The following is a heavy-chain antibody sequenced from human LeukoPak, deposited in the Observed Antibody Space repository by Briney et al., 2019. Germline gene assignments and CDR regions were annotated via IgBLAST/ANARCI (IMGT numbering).Heavy chain of an antibody. Sequence: GGSLRLSCAASGFTFSSYAMHWVRQAPGKGLGWVAVISYDGSNKYYADSVKGRFTISRDNSKNTLYLQMNSLRAEDTAVYYCARAENVRTEFDYWGQGTLVTVSS. CDR3: ARAENVRTEFDY. CDR2: ISYDGSNK. D-gene: IGHD1-1*01. J-gene: IGHJ4*02. V-gene: IGHV3-30-3*01. CDR1: GFTFSSYA.